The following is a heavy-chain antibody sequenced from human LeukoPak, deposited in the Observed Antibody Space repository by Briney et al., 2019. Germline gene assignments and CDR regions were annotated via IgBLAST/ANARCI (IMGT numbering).Heavy chain of an antibody. D-gene: IGHD3-22*01. CDR1: GYTFTGYY. J-gene: IGHJ4*02. CDR2: INPNTGGT. Sequence: AAVTVPCKPSGYTFTGYYMRWVRQAPGQGLEWMGWINPNTGGTNYAQNFQGRVTMTSETSISTAYMALSSQRADDTAMYYCARAPLIVVVFPPRLDFWGQGTLVTVSS. CDR3: ARAPLIVVVFPPRLDF. V-gene: IGHV1-2*02.